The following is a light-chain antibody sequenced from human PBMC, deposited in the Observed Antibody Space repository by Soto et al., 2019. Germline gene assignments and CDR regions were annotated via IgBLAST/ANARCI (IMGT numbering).Light chain of an antibody. Sequence: DIQMTQSPSSLSASVGDRVTITCRASQNINTFLHWYQQKPGKAPELLIYVASNLQSAVPSRFSGSGSGTDFTLTISSLQPEDFATYYCLQSYSTPRTFGQGTKVDI. V-gene: IGKV1-39*01. J-gene: IGKJ1*01. CDR1: QNINTF. CDR2: VAS. CDR3: LQSYSTPRT.